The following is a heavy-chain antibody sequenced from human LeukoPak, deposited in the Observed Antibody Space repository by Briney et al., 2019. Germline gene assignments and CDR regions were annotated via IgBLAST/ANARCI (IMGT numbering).Heavy chain of an antibody. CDR2: VNAESTDI. CDR3: ARDTFEPLVIDF. V-gene: IGHV3-21*05. Sequence: GGSLRLACAASGFSFRRYTMNWVRQAPGKGLEWVAYVNAESTDILYADSVRGRFTISRDNAKNSLYLQMNSLRAEDRGVYYCARDTFEPLVIDFWGQGTLVTVSS. J-gene: IGHJ4*02. CDR1: GFSFRRYT. D-gene: IGHD6-13*01.